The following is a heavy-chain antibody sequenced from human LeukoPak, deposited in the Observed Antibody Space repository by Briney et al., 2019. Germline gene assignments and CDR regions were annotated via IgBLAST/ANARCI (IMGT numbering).Heavy chain of an antibody. V-gene: IGHV4-28*01. D-gene: IGHD6-19*01. CDR1: GYSISSSNW. CDR2: IYYSGST. J-gene: IGHJ4*02. CDR3: ARIPFTDIAVAVD. Sequence: KPSETLSLTCAVSGYSISSSNWWGWIRQPPGKGLEWIGYIYYSGSTYYNPSLKSRVTMSVDTSKNQFSLKLSSVTAVDTAVYYCARIPFTDIAVAVDWGQGTLVTVSS.